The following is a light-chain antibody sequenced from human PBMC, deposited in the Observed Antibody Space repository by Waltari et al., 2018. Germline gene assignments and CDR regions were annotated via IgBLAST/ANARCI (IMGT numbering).Light chain of an antibody. J-gene: IGLJ2*01. CDR2: EVI. Sequence: QSALTQPPSASGSPGQSVTISCSGTSSDIGAYNYVSWYQPHPGKAPKLMSYEVIKRPAGVPPRFSGSKSGNTASLTVSELQAEDEADYYCSSYAGSNGVLFGGGTKVTVL. CDR3: SSYAGSNGVL. CDR1: SSDIGAYNY. V-gene: IGLV2-8*01.